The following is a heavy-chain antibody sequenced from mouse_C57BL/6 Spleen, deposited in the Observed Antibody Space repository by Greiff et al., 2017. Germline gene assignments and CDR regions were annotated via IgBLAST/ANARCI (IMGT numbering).Heavy chain of an antibody. D-gene: IGHD4-1*01. J-gene: IGHJ3*01. CDR1: GYTFTSYW. CDR3: ARGGTGAPFAY. V-gene: IGHV1-50*01. CDR2: IDPSDSYT. Sequence: QVQLQQPGAELVKPGASVKLSCKASGYTFTSYWMQWVKQRPGQGLEWIGEIDPSDSYTNYNQKFKGKATLTVDTSSSTANMQLSSLTSEDSAVYYCARGGTGAPFAYWGQGTLVTVSA.